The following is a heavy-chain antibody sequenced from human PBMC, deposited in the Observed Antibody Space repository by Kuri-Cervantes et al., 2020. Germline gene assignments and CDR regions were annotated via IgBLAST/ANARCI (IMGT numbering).Heavy chain of an antibody. Sequence: SQTLSLTCAVYGGSFSGYYWSWIRQPPGKGLEWIGSIYYSGSTYYNPSLKSRVTISVDTSKNQFSLKLSSVTAADTAVYYCARRHIVVVPAAYMDYGMDVWGQGTTVTVSS. D-gene: IGHD2-2*01. CDR2: IYYSGST. V-gene: IGHV4-34*01. CDR3: ARRHIVVVPAAYMDYGMDV. CDR1: GGSFSGYY. J-gene: IGHJ6*02.